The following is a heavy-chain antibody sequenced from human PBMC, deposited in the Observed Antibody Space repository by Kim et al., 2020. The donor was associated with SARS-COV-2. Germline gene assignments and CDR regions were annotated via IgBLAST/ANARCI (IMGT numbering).Heavy chain of an antibody. D-gene: IGHD2-15*01. Sequence: ASVKVSCKVSGYTLTELSMHWVRQAPGKGLEWMGGFDPEDGETIYAQKFQGRVTMTEDTSTDTAYMELSSLRSEDTAVYYCATQKGYCSGGSCPKWAEFDYWGQGTLVTVSS. V-gene: IGHV1-24*01. J-gene: IGHJ4*02. CDR2: FDPEDGET. CDR3: ATQKGYCSGGSCPKWAEFDY. CDR1: GYTLTELS.